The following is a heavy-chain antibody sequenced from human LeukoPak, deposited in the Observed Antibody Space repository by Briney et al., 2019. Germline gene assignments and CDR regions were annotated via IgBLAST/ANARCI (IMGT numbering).Heavy chain of an antibody. Sequence: SETLSLTCTVSGGSISSYYWSWIRQPPGKGLEWIGYIYYSGSTNYNPSLKSRVTISVDTPKNQFSLKLSSVTAADTAVYYCARAPYDYVWGSYRFGAFDIWGQGTMVTVSS. CDR1: GGSISSYY. CDR3: ARAPYDYVWGSYRFGAFDI. D-gene: IGHD3-16*02. CDR2: IYYSGST. V-gene: IGHV4-59*08. J-gene: IGHJ3*02.